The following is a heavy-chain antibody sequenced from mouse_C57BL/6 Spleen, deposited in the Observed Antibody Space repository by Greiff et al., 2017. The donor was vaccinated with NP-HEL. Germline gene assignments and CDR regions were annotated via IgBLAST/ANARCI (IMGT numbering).Heavy chain of an antibody. CDR3: ARDYYGGSYGGAMDY. J-gene: IGHJ4*01. D-gene: IGHD1-1*01. Sequence: QVQLQQPGAELVRPGSSVKLSCKASGYTFTSYWMHWVKQRPIQGLEWIGNIDPSDSDTPYNQKFKDKATLTVDKSSSTAYMQLSSLTSEDSAVYYCARDYYGGSYGGAMDYWGQGTSVTVSS. CDR1: GYTFTSYW. CDR2: IDPSDSDT. V-gene: IGHV1-52*01.